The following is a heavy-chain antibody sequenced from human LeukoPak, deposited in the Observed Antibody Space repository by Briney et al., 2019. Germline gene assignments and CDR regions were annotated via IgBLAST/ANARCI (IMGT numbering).Heavy chain of an antibody. CDR1: GFTFSSNW. CDR2: IKSDGSST. D-gene: IGHD3-22*01. V-gene: IGHV3-74*01. CDR3: ARDLGQYYDTSDNWFDP. Sequence: QPGGSLRLSCAASGFTFSSNWMHWVRRAPGKGLVWVSRIKSDGSSTSYADSVKGRFTISRDNAKNTLYLQMNSLRAEDTAVYYCARDLGQYYDTSDNWFDPWGQGTLVTVSS. J-gene: IGHJ5*02.